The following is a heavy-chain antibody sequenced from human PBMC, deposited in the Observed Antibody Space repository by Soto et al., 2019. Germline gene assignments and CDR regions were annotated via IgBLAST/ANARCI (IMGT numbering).Heavy chain of an antibody. V-gene: IGHV3-23*01. J-gene: IGHJ4*02. CDR1: GFSFSNYA. Sequence: GGSLRLSCVASGFSFSNYAMTWVRQAPGKGLEWVSVISGSDGRTYYADSVRGRFTISRDNSKNTLYLQMNSLRAEDTAVYYCAKDRERDAWYEDYWGQGTLVTVSS. CDR3: AKDRERDAWYEDY. D-gene: IGHD6-13*01. CDR2: ISGSDGRT.